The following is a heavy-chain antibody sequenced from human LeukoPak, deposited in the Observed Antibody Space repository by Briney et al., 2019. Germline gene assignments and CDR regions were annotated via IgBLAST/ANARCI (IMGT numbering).Heavy chain of an antibody. Sequence: GGSLRLSCAASGFTFSSYAMTWVRQAPGKGLEWVSTISRDGGTTYYPDSVKGRFTISRDNAKNALYLQMHSLRAGDTAVYYCARAIAAAGSMDVWGQGTTVTVSS. CDR1: GFTFSSYA. J-gene: IGHJ6*02. CDR2: ISRDGGTT. D-gene: IGHD6-13*01. V-gene: IGHV3-23*01. CDR3: ARAIAAAGSMDV.